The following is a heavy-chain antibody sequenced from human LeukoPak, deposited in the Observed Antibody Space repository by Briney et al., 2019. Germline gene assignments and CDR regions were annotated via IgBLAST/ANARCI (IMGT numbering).Heavy chain of an antibody. CDR2: TYHSGTT. CDR3: AQKAPYSPGYSQH. V-gene: IGHV4-59*01. D-gene: IGHD2-15*01. CDR1: GGSITSYF. Sequence: SETLSLTCTVSGGSITSYFWTWIRQPPGKGLEWIGYTYHSGTTNYNPSLKSRVTISVGTSKNQFSLRLSSVTAADTAVYYCAQKAPYSPGYSQHWGQGTLVTVSS. J-gene: IGHJ1*01.